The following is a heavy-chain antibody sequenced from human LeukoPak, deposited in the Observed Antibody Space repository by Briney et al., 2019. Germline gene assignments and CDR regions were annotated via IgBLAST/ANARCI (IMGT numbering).Heavy chain of an antibody. CDR2: IYYSGST. CDR1: GGSISSYY. V-gene: IGHV4-59*08. CDR3: ARLTIAPYYYDSSGSNWFDP. Sequence: SETLSLTCTVSGGSISSYYWSWIRQPPGKGLEWIGYIYYSGSTNYNPSLKSRVTISVDTSKNQSSLKLSSVTAADTAVYYCARLTIAPYYYDSSGSNWFDPWGQGTLVTVSS. D-gene: IGHD3-22*01. J-gene: IGHJ5*02.